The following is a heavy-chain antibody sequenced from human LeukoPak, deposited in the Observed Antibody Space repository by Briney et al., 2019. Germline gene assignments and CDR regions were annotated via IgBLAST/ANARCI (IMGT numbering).Heavy chain of an antibody. J-gene: IGHJ5*02. CDR3: AKDKDTSGFS. CDR2: ITGDGGST. D-gene: IGHD3-22*01. Sequence: PGGSLRLFCAASGFAFDEYAMHWVRQAPGKGLEWVSFITGDGGSTYYSDSVKGRFTISRDNSKNSLYLQMNSLRTEDTALYYCAKDKDTSGFSWGQGTLVTVSS. V-gene: IGHV3-43*02. CDR1: GFAFDEYA.